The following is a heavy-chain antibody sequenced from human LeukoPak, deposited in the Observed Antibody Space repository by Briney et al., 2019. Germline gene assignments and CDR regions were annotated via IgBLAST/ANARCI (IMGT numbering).Heavy chain of an antibody. V-gene: IGHV1-2*02. Sequence: ASVKVSCKASGYTFTSYYMHWVRQAPGQGLEWMGWINPNSGGTNYAQKFQGRVTMTRDTSISTAYMELSRLRSDDTAVYYCARAVAIAGYYYDSSGYIEYFQHWGQGTLVTVSS. CDR2: INPNSGGT. CDR1: GYTFTSYY. D-gene: IGHD3-22*01. CDR3: ARAVAIAGYYYDSSGYIEYFQH. J-gene: IGHJ1*01.